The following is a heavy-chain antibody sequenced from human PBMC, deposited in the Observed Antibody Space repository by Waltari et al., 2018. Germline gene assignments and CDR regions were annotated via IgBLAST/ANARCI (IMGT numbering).Heavy chain of an antibody. J-gene: IGHJ4*02. V-gene: IGHV3-21*01. CDR2: ISMSSRYV. CDR1: GFTLSAYT. D-gene: IGHD1-1*01. Sequence: EVQLVESGGGLVKPGGSLRLSCAASGFTLSAYTMNWVRQAPGKGLEWVSSISMSSRYVYYADSVKGRFPISRDDAKRSLYLQMNTLRDEDSAFYSCARDRTGLKSQSSFDSWGQGTLVIVSS. CDR3: ARDRTGLKSQSSFDS.